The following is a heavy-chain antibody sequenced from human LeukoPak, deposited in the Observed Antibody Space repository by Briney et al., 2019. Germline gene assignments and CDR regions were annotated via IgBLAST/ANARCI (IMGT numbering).Heavy chain of an antibody. Sequence: GGSLRLSCAASGFTFNAFTMHWVRQAPGKGLEWVSSISSSSSYIYYADSVKGRFTISRDNAKNSLYLQMNSLRAEDTAVYYCARDQEDGYNFFDYWGQGTLVTVSS. D-gene: IGHD5-24*01. CDR3: ARDQEDGYNFFDY. CDR1: GFTFNAFT. V-gene: IGHV3-21*01. CDR2: ISSSSSYI. J-gene: IGHJ4*02.